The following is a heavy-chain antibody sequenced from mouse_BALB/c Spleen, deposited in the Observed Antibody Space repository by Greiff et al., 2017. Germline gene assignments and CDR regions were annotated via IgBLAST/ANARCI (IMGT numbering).Heavy chain of an antibody. J-gene: IGHJ4*01. CDR3: ARSGYYYGSSSAMDY. D-gene: IGHD1-1*01. CDR1: GYTFTSYT. Sequence: QVQLQQSAAELARPGASVKMSCKASGYTFTSYTMHWVKQRPGQGLEWIGYINPSSGYTEYNQKFKDKTTLTADKSSSTAYIQLSSLTSEDSAVYYCARSGYYYGSSSAMDYWGQGTTVTVSS. V-gene: IGHV1-4*02. CDR2: INPSSGYT.